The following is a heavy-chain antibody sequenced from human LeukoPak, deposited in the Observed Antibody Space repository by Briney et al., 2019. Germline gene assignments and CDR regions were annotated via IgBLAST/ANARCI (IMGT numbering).Heavy chain of an antibody. CDR2: ISYSGST. Sequence: SETLSLTCTVSGGSISGYYWTWIRQPPGKGLEWIGYISYSGSTSSHPSLKSRVTISLDMSKSQFSLRLTSVTAADTAVYYCVRGYSGYPYYLDYWGQGTLVTVSS. CDR1: GGSISGYY. D-gene: IGHD5-12*01. V-gene: IGHV4-59*08. CDR3: VRGYSGYPYYLDY. J-gene: IGHJ4*02.